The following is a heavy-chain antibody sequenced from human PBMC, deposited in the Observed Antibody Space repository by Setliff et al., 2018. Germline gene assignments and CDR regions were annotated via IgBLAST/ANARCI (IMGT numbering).Heavy chain of an antibody. V-gene: IGHV1-46*01. CDR1: GYTFTDFF. CDR3: ARDTHQWDLLYFDS. D-gene: IGHD1-26*01. CDR2: INPDEGRA. J-gene: IGHJ4*02. Sequence: ASVKVSCKSSGYTFTDFFIHWVRQAPGQGFEWMGIINPDEGRANYADKFQDRVTMTTDTSTNTIYMEFSSLTLEDTAMYYCARDTHQWDLLYFDSWGQGTLVTVSS.